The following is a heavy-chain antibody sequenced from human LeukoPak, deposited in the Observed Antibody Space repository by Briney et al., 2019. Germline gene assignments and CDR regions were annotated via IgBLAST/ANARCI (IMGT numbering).Heavy chain of an antibody. J-gene: IGHJ3*02. V-gene: IGHV3-7*01. D-gene: IGHD3-3*01. Sequence: GGSLRLSCAASGFTFSSYWMSWVRQAPGKGLEWVANIKQDGSGKYYVDSVKGRFTISRDNAKNSLYLQVNSLRAEDTAVYYCARGSRFGVVGRDAFDIWGQGTVVTVSS. CDR2: IKQDGSGK. CDR1: GFTFSSYW. CDR3: ARGSRFGVVGRDAFDI.